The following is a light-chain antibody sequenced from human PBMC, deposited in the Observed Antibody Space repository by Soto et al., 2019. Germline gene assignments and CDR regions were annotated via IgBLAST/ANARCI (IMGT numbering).Light chain of an antibody. CDR2: NTN. V-gene: IGLV8-61*01. CDR3: LLYLGGGIWV. CDR1: SGPVFTSSY. J-gene: IGLJ3*02. Sequence: QAAVTQEPSFSVSPGGTVTLTCGLSSGPVFTSSYPNWYQQTPGQAPRTLIFNTNTRSSGVPDRFSGSILGDKAALTITGAQADDVSYYYCLLYLGGGIWVFGGGTKLTVL.